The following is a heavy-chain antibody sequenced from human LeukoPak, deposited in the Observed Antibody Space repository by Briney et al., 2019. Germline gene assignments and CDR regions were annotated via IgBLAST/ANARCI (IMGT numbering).Heavy chain of an antibody. J-gene: IGHJ3*02. Sequence: SETLSLTCTVSGGSISSYYWSWIRQPPGKGLEWIGYIYYSGSTNYNPSLKSRVTISVDTSKNQFSLKLSSVTAVDTAAYYCARPFRGASSPYAFDIWGQGTMVTVSS. CDR2: IYYSGST. CDR1: GGSISSYY. CDR3: ARPFRGASSPYAFDI. D-gene: IGHD1-26*01. V-gene: IGHV4-59*08.